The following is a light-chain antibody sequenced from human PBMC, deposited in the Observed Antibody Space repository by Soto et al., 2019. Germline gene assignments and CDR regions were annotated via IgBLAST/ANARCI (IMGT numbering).Light chain of an antibody. J-gene: IGKJ3*01. CDR2: AAS. V-gene: IGKV1-27*01. Sequence: DIQMTQSPSSLSASVGDRVTITCRASQDIGIYLAWYQQKPGKVPKLLIYAASSLQSGVPSRFSGSGSGTDFTLSISSLQPEDFANYYCQKCNVAPFTFGPGTKVDI. CDR1: QDIGIY. CDR3: QKCNVAPFT.